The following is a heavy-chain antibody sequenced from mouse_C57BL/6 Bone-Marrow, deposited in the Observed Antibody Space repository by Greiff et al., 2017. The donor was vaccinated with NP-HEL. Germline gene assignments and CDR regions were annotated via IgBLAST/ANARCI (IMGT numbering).Heavy chain of an antibody. V-gene: IGHV14-4*01. Sequence: DVQLQESGAELVRPGASVKLSCTASGFNIKDDYMHWVKQRPEQGLEWIGWIDPENGDTEYASKFQGKATITADTSSNTAYLQLSSLTSEDTAVYYCTGPTGFAYWGQGTLVTVSA. J-gene: IGHJ3*01. CDR1: GFNIKDDY. CDR3: TGPTGFAY. CDR2: IDPENGDT.